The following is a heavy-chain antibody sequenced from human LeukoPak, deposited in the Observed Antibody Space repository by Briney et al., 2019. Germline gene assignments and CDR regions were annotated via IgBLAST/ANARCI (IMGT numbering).Heavy chain of an antibody. V-gene: IGHV4-38-2*02. CDR1: GYSINSEDY. CDR3: ARAAAPTYFFDY. J-gene: IGHJ4*02. Sequence: SETLSLTCTVSGYSINSEDYWGWIRQTPEKGLEWIGSFYHRGSYYNPSLKSRITLLLDISKNQFSLKLGSVTAADTAVFYCARAAAPTYFFDYWGQGTLVTVSS. CDR2: FYHRGS. D-gene: IGHD6-13*01.